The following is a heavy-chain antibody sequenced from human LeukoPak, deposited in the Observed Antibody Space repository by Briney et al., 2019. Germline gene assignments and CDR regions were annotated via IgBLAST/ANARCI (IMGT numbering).Heavy chain of an antibody. V-gene: IGHV4-59*06. J-gene: IGHJ3*02. CDR1: GGSISSHH. CDR2: IYYSGST. D-gene: IGHD3-10*01. CDR3: ATHGGKWFGEQPDAFDI. Sequence: SETLSLTCTVSGGSISSHHWSWIRQPPGKGLEWIGYIYYSGSTYYNPSLKSRVTISVDTSKNQFSLKLSSVTAADTAVYYCATHGGKWFGEQPDAFDIWGQGTMVTVSS.